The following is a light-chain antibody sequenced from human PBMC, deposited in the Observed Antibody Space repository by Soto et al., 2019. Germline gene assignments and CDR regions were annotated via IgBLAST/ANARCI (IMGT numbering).Light chain of an antibody. CDR2: GAS. CDR3: QQYNNWPPT. V-gene: IGKV3-15*01. CDR1: QSVSSN. J-gene: IGKJ4*01. Sequence: EIVMTQSPATLSVSPGERATLSCMASQSVSSNFAWYQQKPGQAPRLLIYGASTSATGIPARFSGSGSGTAFTLTISSLQSEHFAVYYCQQYNNWPPTFGGGRKVEIK.